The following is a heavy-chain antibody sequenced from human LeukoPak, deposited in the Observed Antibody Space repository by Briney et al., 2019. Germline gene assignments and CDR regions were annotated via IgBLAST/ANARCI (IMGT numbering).Heavy chain of an antibody. D-gene: IGHD6-19*01. CDR2: MYNRGST. Sequence: SETLSLTCTDSGDSISDYYCSWIRQSPGKKLEWIGYMYNRGSTIYNPSLKSRVTISTDTSKNQFSLRLTSVTAADTAVYYCARAETPVSGSLDYWCKQTLITVSS. CDR3: ARAETPVSGSLDY. J-gene: IGHJ4*02. V-gene: IGHV4-59*01. CDR1: GDSISDYY.